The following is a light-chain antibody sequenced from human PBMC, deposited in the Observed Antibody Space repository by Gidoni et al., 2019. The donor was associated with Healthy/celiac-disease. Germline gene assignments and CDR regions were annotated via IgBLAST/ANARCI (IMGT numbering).Light chain of an antibody. Sequence: PPSASGTPGQRVTISCSGSSSNIGSNTVNWYQQLPGTAPKLLIYSNNQRTSGVPERVSGSKSGTSASLAISGLQSEDEADYYCAAWDDSLNGVVFGGGTKLTVL. CDR1: SSNIGSNT. CDR3: AAWDDSLNGVV. V-gene: IGLV1-44*01. J-gene: IGLJ2*01. CDR2: SNN.